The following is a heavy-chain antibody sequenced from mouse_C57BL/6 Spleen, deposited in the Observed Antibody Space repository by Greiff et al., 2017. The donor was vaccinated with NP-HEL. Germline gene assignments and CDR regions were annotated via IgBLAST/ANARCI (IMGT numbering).Heavy chain of an antibody. D-gene: IGHD2-4*01. CDR1: GFSLTSYG. CDR3: AKSYDYDSYYFDY. J-gene: IGHJ2*01. CDR2: IWRGGST. Sequence: VHLVESGPGLVQPSQSLSITCTVSGFSLTSYGVHWVRQSPGKGLEWLGVIWRGGSTDYNAAFMSRLSITKDNSKSQVFFKMNSLQADDTAIYYCAKSYDYDSYYFDYWGQGTTLTVSS. V-gene: IGHV2-5*01.